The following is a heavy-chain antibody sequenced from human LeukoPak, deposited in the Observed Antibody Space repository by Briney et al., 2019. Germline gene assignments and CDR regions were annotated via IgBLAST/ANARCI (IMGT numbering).Heavy chain of an antibody. V-gene: IGHV4-39*07. CDR1: GGSISSSSYY. Sequence: SETLSLTCTVSGGSISSSSYYWGWIRQPPGKGLEWIGSIYYSGSTYYNPSLKSRVTISVDTSKNQFSLKLSSVTAADTAVYYCARVPPGIAVAGGAFDIRGQGTMVTVSS. J-gene: IGHJ3*02. CDR3: ARVPPGIAVAGGAFDI. D-gene: IGHD6-19*01. CDR2: IYYSGST.